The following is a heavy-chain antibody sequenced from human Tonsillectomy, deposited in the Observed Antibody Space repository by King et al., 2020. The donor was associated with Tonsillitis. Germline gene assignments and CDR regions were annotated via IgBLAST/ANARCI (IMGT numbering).Heavy chain of an antibody. J-gene: IGHJ4*02. CDR1: GGSFSGYS. D-gene: IGHD4-23*01. CDR2: ITHSGNT. Sequence: VQLQQWGAGLLKPSETLSLTCAVYGGSFSGYSWIWFRQPPGKGLEWLGEITHSGNTNYNPSLKSRVTISIGTSNNQFSLNLASVTAADTAVYYCARGRWYGGYLFDSWGQGTLVTVSS. V-gene: IGHV4-34*01. CDR3: ARGRWYGGYLFDS.